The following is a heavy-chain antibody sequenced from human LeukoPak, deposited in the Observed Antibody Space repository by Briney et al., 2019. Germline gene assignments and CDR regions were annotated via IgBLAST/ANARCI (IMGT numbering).Heavy chain of an antibody. J-gene: IGHJ6*02. Sequence: GGSLRLSCATSGFALSSHWMTWVRQVPGRGPEWVANVNRDGSETYYLDSVKGRFTISKDNAKNSLYLQMNSLRAEDTALYHCARNNGMDVWGQGTTVIVSS. CDR3: ARNNGMDV. CDR2: VNRDGSET. CDR1: GFALSSHW. V-gene: IGHV3-7*03.